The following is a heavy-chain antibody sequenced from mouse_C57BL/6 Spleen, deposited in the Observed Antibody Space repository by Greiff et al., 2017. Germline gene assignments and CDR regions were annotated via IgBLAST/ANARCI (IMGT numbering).Heavy chain of an antibody. D-gene: IGHD2-2*01. J-gene: IGHJ4*01. CDR3: ARNGYPSRAMDY. CDR2: IYPSDSET. CDR1: GYTFTSYW. Sequence: VQLQQPGAELVRPGSSVKLSCKASGYTFTSYWMDWVKQRPGQGLEWIGNIYPSDSETPYNQKFKDKATLTVDKSSSTAYMQLSSLTSEDSAVYYCARNGYPSRAMDYWGQGTSVTVSS. V-gene: IGHV1-61*01.